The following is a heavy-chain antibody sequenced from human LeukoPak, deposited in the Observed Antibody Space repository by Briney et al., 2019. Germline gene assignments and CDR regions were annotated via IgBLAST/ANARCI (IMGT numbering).Heavy chain of an antibody. CDR2: IGYTGDST. CDR1: GFTFSSYA. J-gene: IGHJ3*02. D-gene: IGHD4-23*01. CDR3: AKSPTVDAAFDI. Sequence: PGGSLRLSCAASGFTFSSYAMNWVRQAPRKGLERVSGIGYTGDSTFYADSVKGRFTVSRGSSKNTLFLHMNSLRAEDTALYYCAKSPTVDAAFDIWGQGTMVIVSS. V-gene: IGHV3-23*01.